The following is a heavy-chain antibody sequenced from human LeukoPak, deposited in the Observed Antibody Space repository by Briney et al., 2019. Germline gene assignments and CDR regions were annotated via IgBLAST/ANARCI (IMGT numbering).Heavy chain of an antibody. CDR3: AREFGGDILTGYDY. CDR2: IIPILGIA. D-gene: IGHD3-9*01. Sequence: SVKVSCKASGGTFSSYAISWVRQAPGQGLEWMGRIIPILGIADYAQKFQGRVTITADKSTSTAYMELSSLRSEDTAVYYCAREFGGDILTGYDYWGQGTLVTVSS. CDR1: GGTFSSYA. V-gene: IGHV1-69*04. J-gene: IGHJ4*02.